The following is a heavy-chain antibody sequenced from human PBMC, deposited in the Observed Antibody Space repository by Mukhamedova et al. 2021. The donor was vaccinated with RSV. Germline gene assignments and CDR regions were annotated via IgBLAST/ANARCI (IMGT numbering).Heavy chain of an antibody. J-gene: IGHJ4*02. CDR3: ARGHSSSPLDY. CDR2: IIPIFGTA. V-gene: IGHV1-69*01. D-gene: IGHD6-13*01. Sequence: QAPGQGLEWMGGIIPIFGTANYAQKFQGRVTITADESTSTAYMELSSLRSEDPAVYYCARGHSSSPLDYWGQGT.